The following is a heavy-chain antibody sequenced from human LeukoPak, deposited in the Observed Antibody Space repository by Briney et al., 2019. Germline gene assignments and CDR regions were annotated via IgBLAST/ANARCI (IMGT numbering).Heavy chain of an antibody. CDR3: ARDSLRFLEWLPYYYYYMDV. CDR1: GFTFSSYS. CDR2: ISSSSSTI. D-gene: IGHD3-3*01. J-gene: IGHJ6*03. Sequence: GGSLRLSCAASGFTFSSYSMNWVRQAPGKGLEWVSYISSSSSTIYYSDSVKGRFTISRDNAKNSLYLQMNSLRAEDTAVYYCARDSLRFLEWLPYYYYYMDVWGKGTTVTVSS. V-gene: IGHV3-48*01.